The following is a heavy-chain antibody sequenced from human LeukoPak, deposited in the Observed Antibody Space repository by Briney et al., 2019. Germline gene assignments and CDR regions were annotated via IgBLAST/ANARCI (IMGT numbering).Heavy chain of an antibody. J-gene: IGHJ5*02. Sequence: PGGSLRLSCVASGFTFSSYALTWVRQAPGKGLEWVSGLSGSAGSPYYADSVKGRFTISRDNSKNTLYLQMNRLRAEDTAVYYCAKDLSGSSHNWFDPWGQGTLVTVSS. CDR3: AKDLSGSSHNWFDP. V-gene: IGHV3-23*01. CDR2: LSGSAGSP. CDR1: GFTFSSYA. D-gene: IGHD3-10*01.